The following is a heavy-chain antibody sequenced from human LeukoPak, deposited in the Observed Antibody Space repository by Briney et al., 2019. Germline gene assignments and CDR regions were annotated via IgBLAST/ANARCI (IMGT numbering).Heavy chain of an antibody. Sequence: EASVKVSCKASGGTFSSYAISWVRQAPGQGLEWMGRIIPILGIANYAQKFQGGVTITADKSTSTAYMELSSLRSEDTAVYYCARVWRYYGSGSYYSLGMDVWGQGTTVTVSS. CDR1: GGTFSSYA. CDR3: ARVWRYYGSGSYYSLGMDV. CDR2: IIPILGIA. V-gene: IGHV1-69*04. J-gene: IGHJ6*02. D-gene: IGHD3-10*01.